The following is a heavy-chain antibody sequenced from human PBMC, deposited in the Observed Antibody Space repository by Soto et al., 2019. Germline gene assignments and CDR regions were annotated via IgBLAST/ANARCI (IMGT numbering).Heavy chain of an antibody. V-gene: IGHV4-34*01. CDR2: INHSGNT. J-gene: IGHJ6*02. CDR1: VWSFSGYY. Sequence: QVQLQQWGAGLLKPSETLSLTCAVYVWSFSGYYWSWLRQPPGKGPEWFGEINHSGNTKYNPSLESRVTISVDTSKNQFSLKLNSVSAADTAVYYCARTGGMDVWSQGATVTVSS. CDR3: ARTGGMDV.